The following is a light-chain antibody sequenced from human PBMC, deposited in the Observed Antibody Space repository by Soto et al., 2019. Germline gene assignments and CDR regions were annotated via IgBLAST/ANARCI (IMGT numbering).Light chain of an antibody. Sequence: QLVLTQSPSASASLGASVKLTCTLSSGHSNYAIAWHQQQPEKGPRYLMKLNSDGSHSKGDGIPDRFSGSSSGAERYLTISSLQSEDEADYYCRTWGTGLYVVFGGGTQLTVL. CDR3: RTWGTGLYVV. J-gene: IGLJ2*01. CDR2: LNSDGSH. V-gene: IGLV4-69*01. CDR1: SGHSNYA.